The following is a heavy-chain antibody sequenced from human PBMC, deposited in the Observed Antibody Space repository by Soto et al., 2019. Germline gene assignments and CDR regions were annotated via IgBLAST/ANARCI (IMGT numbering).Heavy chain of an antibody. CDR2: INPSNGGT. J-gene: IGHJ4*02. CDR3: VRSGTSSGRFSDY. D-gene: IGHD2-15*01. Sequence: ASVKVSCKASGYTFSGFYMHWVRQAPGQGLEWMGWINPSNGGTKYAEKFQGRVTMTRDTSITTAYLQWSSLKAADTAMYYCVRSGTSSGRFSDYWRQGTLVTVSS. CDR1: GYTFSGFY. V-gene: IGHV1-2*02.